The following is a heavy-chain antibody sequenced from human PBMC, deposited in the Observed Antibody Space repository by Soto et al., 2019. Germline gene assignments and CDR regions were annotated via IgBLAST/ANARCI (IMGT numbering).Heavy chain of an antibody. Sequence: ASVKVSCKASGYTFTSYGISWVRQAPGQGLEWMGWISAYNGNTNYAQKLKGRVTMTTDTSTSTAYMELRSLRSDDTAVYYCASRRCYYDSSGPLFYWGQGTLVTVSS. CDR3: ASRRCYYDSSGPLFY. CDR2: ISAYNGNT. V-gene: IGHV1-18*01. J-gene: IGHJ4*02. CDR1: GYTFTSYG. D-gene: IGHD3-22*01.